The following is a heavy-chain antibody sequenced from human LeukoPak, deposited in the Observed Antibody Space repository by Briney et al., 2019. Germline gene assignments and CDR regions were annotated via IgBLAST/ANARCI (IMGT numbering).Heavy chain of an antibody. CDR2: ISAYNGNT. Sequence: SVKVSCKASGYTFTSYGISWVRQAPGQGLEWMGWISAYNGNTNYAQKLQGRVTMTTDTSTSTAYMELRSLRSDDTAVYYCARDSGYGYSYGYVIYWGQGTLVTVSS. D-gene: IGHD5-18*01. J-gene: IGHJ4*02. CDR3: ARDSGYGYSYGYVIY. CDR1: GYTFTSYG. V-gene: IGHV1-18*01.